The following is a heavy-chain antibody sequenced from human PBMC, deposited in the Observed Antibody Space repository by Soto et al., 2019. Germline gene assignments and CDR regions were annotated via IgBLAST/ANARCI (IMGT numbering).Heavy chain of an antibody. CDR2: INHSGST. CDR1: GGSFSGYY. V-gene: IGHV4-34*01. Sequence: QVQLQQWGAGLLKPSETLSLTCAVYGGSFSGYYWSWIRQPPGKGLEWIGEINHSGSTNYNPSLKSRVTISVDTSKNQFPLKLSSVTAADTAVYYCARYIFGVDYYFDYWGQGTLVTVSS. D-gene: IGHD3-3*02. CDR3: ARYIFGVDYYFDY. J-gene: IGHJ4*02.